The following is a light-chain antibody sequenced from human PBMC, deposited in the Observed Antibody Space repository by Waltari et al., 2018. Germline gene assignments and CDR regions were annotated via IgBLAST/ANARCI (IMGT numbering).Light chain of an antibody. CDR1: RSRSSY. CDR2: GFN. CDR3: SSRDSGPNHLVV. J-gene: IGLJ2*01. Sequence: SAELTPDPAVSVALGQTLRITCQGHRSRSSYARCYQQKPGQAPVLIVYGFNGRPSGIPDRFSGSYSGDTASLTITGTQAEDEGDYLCSSRDSGPNHLVVFGGGTRLTVL. V-gene: IGLV3-19*01.